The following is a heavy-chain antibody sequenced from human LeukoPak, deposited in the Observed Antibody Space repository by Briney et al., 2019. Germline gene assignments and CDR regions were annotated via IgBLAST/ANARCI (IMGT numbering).Heavy chain of an antibody. J-gene: IGHJ4*02. V-gene: IGHV3-23*01. Sequence: QTGGSLRLSCAASGFPFSSYAMTWVRQAPGKGLEWVSSISGDGATTYHADSVKGRFTISRDNAKNSLYLQMNSLRAEDTAVYYCARDGDIVATICYFDYWGQGTLVTVSS. CDR2: ISGDGATT. CDR1: GFPFSSYA. CDR3: ARDGDIVATICYFDY. D-gene: IGHD5-12*01.